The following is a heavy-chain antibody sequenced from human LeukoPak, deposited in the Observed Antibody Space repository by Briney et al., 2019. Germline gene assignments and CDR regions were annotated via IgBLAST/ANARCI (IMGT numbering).Heavy chain of an antibody. J-gene: IGHJ6*03. CDR2: ISPNSGGT. CDR1: GYTFTGYY. Sequence: ASVKVSCKASGYTFTGYYMHWVRQDPGQGLEWMGCISPNSGGTNYAQKFQGRVTMTRDTSISTAYMELSRLTSDDTAVYYCATTVVPAAIYSYYYYMDVWGRGTTVTISS. V-gene: IGHV1-2*02. CDR3: ATTVVPAAIYSYYYYMDV. D-gene: IGHD2-2*01.